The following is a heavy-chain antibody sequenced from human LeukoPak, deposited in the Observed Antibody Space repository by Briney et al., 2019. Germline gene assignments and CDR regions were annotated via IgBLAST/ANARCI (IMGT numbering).Heavy chain of an antibody. Sequence: GGSLRLSCAASGFTFSSYAMSWVRQAPGKGLEWVSAISGSGGSTYYADSVKGRFTISRDNSKNTLYLQMNSLRAEDTAVYYCERGYSSGWTPPYYYYGMDVWGQGTTITVSS. J-gene: IGHJ6*02. CDR3: ERGYSSGWTPPYYYYGMDV. CDR1: GFTFSSYA. D-gene: IGHD6-19*01. V-gene: IGHV3-23*01. CDR2: ISGSGGST.